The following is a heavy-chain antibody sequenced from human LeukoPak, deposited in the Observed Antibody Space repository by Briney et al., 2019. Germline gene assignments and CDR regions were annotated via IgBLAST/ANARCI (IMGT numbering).Heavy chain of an antibody. CDR2: INPSRGST. CDR1: GYSXTSHY. V-gene: IGHV1-46*01. D-gene: IGHD6-19*01. Sequence: GASVKVSCKASGYSXTSHYIHWVRQAPGQGLEWMGIINPSRGSTSYAQKFQGRVTVTRDTSTSTVYMDLSSLGSEDTAVYYCARGYSSGFGNWGQGTLVTVSS. CDR3: ARGYSSGFGN. J-gene: IGHJ4*02.